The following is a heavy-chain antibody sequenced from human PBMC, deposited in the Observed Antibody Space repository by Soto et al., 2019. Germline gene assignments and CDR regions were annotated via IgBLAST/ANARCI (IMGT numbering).Heavy chain of an antibody. V-gene: IGHV3-64*01. CDR2: ISSNGGST. CDR1: GFTFSSYA. D-gene: IGHD2-15*01. Sequence: GGSLRLSCAASGFTFSSYAMHWVRQAPGKGLEYASAISSNGGSTYYANSVKGRFTISRDNSKKTLYLQMGSLRAEDMAVYYCARAGYCSGGSCYPRPFWFDPWGQGTLVTVSS. CDR3: ARAGYCSGGSCYPRPFWFDP. J-gene: IGHJ5*02.